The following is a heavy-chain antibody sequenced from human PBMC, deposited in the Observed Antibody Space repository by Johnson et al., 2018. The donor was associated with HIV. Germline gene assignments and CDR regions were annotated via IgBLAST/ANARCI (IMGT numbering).Heavy chain of an antibody. V-gene: IGHV3-74*02. CDR2: INGDGSRL. CDR3: AKDLFTEREDDAFDI. Sequence: VQLVESGGGVVQPGGSLRLSCGASGFTFSDHWMQWVRQAPGKGLVWVSRINGDGSRLTYADSVKGRFTISRDNAKNTLYLQMNSLGAEDTTVYYCAKDLFTEREDDAFDIWGQGTMVTVSS. CDR1: GFTFSDHW. D-gene: IGHD1-26*01. J-gene: IGHJ3*02.